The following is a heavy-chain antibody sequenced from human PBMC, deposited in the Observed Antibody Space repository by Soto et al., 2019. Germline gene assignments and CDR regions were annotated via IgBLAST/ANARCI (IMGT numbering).Heavy chain of an antibody. CDR2: INPTGSMT. J-gene: IGHJ3*02. CDR1: GYSFITSYY. D-gene: IGHD5-12*01. CDR3: ARDTGYDHDAFDI. Sequence: GASVKVSCKASGYSFITSYYMHWVRQAPGQGLEWMGMINPTGSMTKYSQRFQGRLTMTRDTSTSTDYMELTTLTSEDTAVYFCARDTGYDHDAFDIWGQGTMVTVSS. V-gene: IGHV1-46*01.